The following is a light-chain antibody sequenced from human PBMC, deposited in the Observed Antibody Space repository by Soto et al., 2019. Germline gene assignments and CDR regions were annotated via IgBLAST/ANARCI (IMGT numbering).Light chain of an antibody. CDR2: GAT. Sequence: ILMTHSLYARSPSVGDGVTITCRASRGIANYFAWFQQKPGKVPKRPIFGATSLQSGFPSRFSGSGSGTEFTLTISGLQPEASATYYSLKHHNYLPTFGPGT. J-gene: IGKJ3*01. CDR1: RGIANY. CDR3: LKHHNYLPT. V-gene: IGKV1-17*03.